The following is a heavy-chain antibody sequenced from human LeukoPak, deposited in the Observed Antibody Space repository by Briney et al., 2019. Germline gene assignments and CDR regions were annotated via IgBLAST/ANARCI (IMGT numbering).Heavy chain of an antibody. D-gene: IGHD3-16*02. CDR3: AISMITFGGVIVLNY. J-gene: IGHJ4*02. Sequence: ASVTVSCKASGYTFTGYYMHWVRQAPGQGLEWVGRINPNSGGTNYAQKFQGRVTMTRDTSISTAYMELSRLRSGDTAVYYCAISMITFGGVIVLNYWGQGTLVTVSS. V-gene: IGHV1-2*06. CDR2: INPNSGGT. CDR1: GYTFTGYY.